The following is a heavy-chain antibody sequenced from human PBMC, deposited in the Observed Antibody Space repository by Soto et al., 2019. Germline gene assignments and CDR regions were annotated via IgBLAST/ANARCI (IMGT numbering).Heavy chain of an antibody. D-gene: IGHD2-15*01. CDR3: ARSDCSGGSCPFDY. Sequence: QLQLQESGPGLVKPSETLSLTCTVSGGSISSSSYYWGWIRQPPGKGLEWIGSIYYSGSTYYNPSLKSRVTTPVDTSKNQFSLQLSSVTAADTAVYYCARSDCSGGSCPFDYWGQGTLVTVSS. CDR1: GGSISSSSYY. J-gene: IGHJ4*02. CDR2: IYYSGST. V-gene: IGHV4-39*01.